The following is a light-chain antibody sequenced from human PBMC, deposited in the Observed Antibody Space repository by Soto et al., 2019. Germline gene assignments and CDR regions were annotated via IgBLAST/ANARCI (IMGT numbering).Light chain of an antibody. CDR3: QQHGSSSPR. J-gene: IGKJ1*01. CDR1: QSVSSSY. V-gene: IGKV3-20*01. CDR2: GAS. Sequence: EIELTQSPGTLSLSPGERATLSCRASQSVSSSYLAWYRQKPGQAPRVLLYGASSRATGIPDRFSGSGSGTDFTLTIRRLEPEDCAVYYSQQHGSSSPRFGQGTKVDIK.